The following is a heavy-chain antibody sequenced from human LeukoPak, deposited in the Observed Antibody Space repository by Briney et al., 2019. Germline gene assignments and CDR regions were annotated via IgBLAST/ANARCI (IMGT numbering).Heavy chain of an antibody. Sequence: QPGGSLRLSCTDSTLTFSSYYMGWVRQAPGKGLEWVATIKEDGSEKYYVDSVKGRFTISRDNAKNSLYLQMNSLRAEDTAVYYCGRAGRAPPDYWGQGTQVTVSS. V-gene: IGHV3-7*01. CDR1: TLTFSSYY. J-gene: IGHJ4*02. CDR3: GRAGRAPPDY. D-gene: IGHD1-14*01. CDR2: IKEDGSEK.